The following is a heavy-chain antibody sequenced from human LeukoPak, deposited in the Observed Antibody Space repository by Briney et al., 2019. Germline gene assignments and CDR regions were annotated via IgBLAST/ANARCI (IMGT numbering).Heavy chain of an antibody. V-gene: IGHV4-59*12. CDR2: IYYSGST. Sequence: PSETLSLTCTVSGGSISSYYWSWIRQPPGKGLEWIGYIYYSGSTNYNPSLKSRVTISVDTSKNQFSLMLTSVTAADTAVYYCAREITMTVVVDGGQGTLVTVSS. CDR1: GGSISSYY. D-gene: IGHD3-22*01. J-gene: IGHJ4*01. CDR3: AREITMTVVVD.